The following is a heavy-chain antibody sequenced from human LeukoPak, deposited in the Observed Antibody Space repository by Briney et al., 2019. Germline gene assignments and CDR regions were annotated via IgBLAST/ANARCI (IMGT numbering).Heavy chain of an antibody. CDR3: ARDQRYFDWLYIDY. CDR1: GFTFSSYW. V-gene: IGHV3-7*01. CDR2: IKQDGSEK. Sequence: PGGSLRLSCAASGFTFSSYWMSWVRQAPGKGLEWVANIKQDGSEKYYVDSVKGRFTISRDNAKNSLYLQMNSLRAEDTAVYYCARDQRYFDWLYIDYWGQGALVTVSS. J-gene: IGHJ4*02. D-gene: IGHD3-9*01.